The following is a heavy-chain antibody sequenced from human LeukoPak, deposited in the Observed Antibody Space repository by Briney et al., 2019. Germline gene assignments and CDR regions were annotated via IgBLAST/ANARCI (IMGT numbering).Heavy chain of an antibody. D-gene: IGHD6-13*01. CDR1: GFTFSNYA. CDR3: AKDGDPAAGKGYYYMDV. CDR2: LNPSSGST. V-gene: IGHV3-23*01. Sequence: GGSLRLSCAASGFTFSNYAMSWVRQAPGKGLEWVSSLNPSSGSTYYADSVKGRFTISGDNSKNTLYLQMNSLRAEDTAVYYCAKDGDPAAGKGYYYMDVWGKGTTVTVSS. J-gene: IGHJ6*03.